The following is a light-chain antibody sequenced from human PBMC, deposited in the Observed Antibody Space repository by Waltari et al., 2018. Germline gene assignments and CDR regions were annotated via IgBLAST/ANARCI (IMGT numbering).Light chain of an antibody. CDR2: DVT. V-gene: IGLV2-14*03. CDR1: DNDVGTFNY. J-gene: IGLJ1*01. CDR3: SSYTSLSTSV. Sequence: QSALTQPASVSGSPGQSITISCTGTDNDVGTFNYVSWYQQHPGKVPKLMIYDVTNRPAGFSNRFSGSKSGNTASLTISGLQAEDEADYYCSSYTSLSTSVFGTGTKVTVL.